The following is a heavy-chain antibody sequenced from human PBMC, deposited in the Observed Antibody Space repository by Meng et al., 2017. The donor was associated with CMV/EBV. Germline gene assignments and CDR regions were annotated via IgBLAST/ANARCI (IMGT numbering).Heavy chain of an antibody. CDR1: GGSISSGDYY. V-gene: IGHV4-30-4*08. Sequence: QGQLQESGPGLVKPSQTLSLTCTVSGGSISSGDYYWSWIRQPPGKGLEWIGYIYYSGSTYYNPSLKSRVTISVDMSKNQFSLKLSSVTAADTAVYYCARVTSRVAGAFDYWGQGTLVTVSS. J-gene: IGHJ4*02. D-gene: IGHD1-14*01. CDR2: IYYSGST. CDR3: ARVTSRVAGAFDY.